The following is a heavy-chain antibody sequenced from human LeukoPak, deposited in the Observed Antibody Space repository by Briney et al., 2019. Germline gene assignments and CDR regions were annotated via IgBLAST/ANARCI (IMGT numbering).Heavy chain of an antibody. Sequence: GASVKVSCKASGYTFSGYYKHWVRQAPGQVLEWMGRDNLKSGDSNYAQRFEGRVTMTRDTSISTAFMDLSRLTSDDTAVYYCARGAYYYDSSGYLGLDHWGQGTLVTVSS. CDR2: DNLKSGDS. V-gene: IGHV1-2*06. CDR3: ARGAYYYDSSGYLGLDH. CDR1: GYTFSGYY. J-gene: IGHJ4*02. D-gene: IGHD3-22*01.